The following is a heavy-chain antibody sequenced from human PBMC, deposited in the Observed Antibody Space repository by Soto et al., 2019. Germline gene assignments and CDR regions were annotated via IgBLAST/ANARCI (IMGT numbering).Heavy chain of an antibody. J-gene: IGHJ4*02. Sequence: SETLSLTCAVYGGSFSGYYWSWIRQVPGKGLEWIGEINHSGSTNYSPSLKSRVTISVDTSKNQFSLKLTSVTAADTALYYCARSLRAAVYWGPGTLVTVSS. CDR1: GGSFSGYY. CDR2: INHSGST. CDR3: ARSLRAAVY. D-gene: IGHD2-15*01. V-gene: IGHV4-34*01.